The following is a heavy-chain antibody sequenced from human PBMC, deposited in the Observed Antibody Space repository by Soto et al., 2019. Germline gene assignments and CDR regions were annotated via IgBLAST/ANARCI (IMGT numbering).Heavy chain of an antibody. CDR3: ASSDDILTGQDSYDFDY. J-gene: IGHJ4*02. V-gene: IGHV3-33*01. CDR1: GFTFSSYG. CDR2: IWYDGSNK. Sequence: PEGSLRLSCAASGFTFSSYGMHWVRQAPGKGLEWVAVIWYDGSNKYYADSVKGRFTISRDNSKNTLYLQMNSLRAEDTAVYYCASSDDILTGQDSYDFDYSGQGTLVTVSS. D-gene: IGHD3-9*01.